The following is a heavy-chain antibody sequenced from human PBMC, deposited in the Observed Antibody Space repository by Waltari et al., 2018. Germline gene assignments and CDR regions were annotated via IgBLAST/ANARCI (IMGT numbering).Heavy chain of an antibody. CDR1: GGSFSGYY. D-gene: IGHD3-16*02. J-gene: IGHJ4*02. CDR3: ARVSYDYVWGSYRYPKYYFDY. CDR2: INHSGST. Sequence: QVQLQQWGAGLLKPSETLSLTCAVYGGSFSGYYWSWIRQPPGKGLEWIGEINHSGSTNYNPSRKSRVTISVDTSKNQFSLKLSSVTAADTAVYYCARVSYDYVWGSYRYPKYYFDYWGQGTLVTVSS. V-gene: IGHV4-34*01.